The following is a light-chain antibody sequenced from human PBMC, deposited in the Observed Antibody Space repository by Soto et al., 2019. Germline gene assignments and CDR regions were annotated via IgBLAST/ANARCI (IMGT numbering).Light chain of an antibody. CDR3: QQVNSLPYT. CDR2: GAS. CDR1: QAISSY. V-gene: IGKV1-9*01. J-gene: IGKJ2*01. Sequence: DIQLTQSPSFLSASVGDSVTITCRASQAISSYIVWYQQKPGRAPQLLVYGASILQSGVPSRFSGSGSRTDFTLTISSLLPEDFATYYCQQVNSLPYTFGQGTKIDIK.